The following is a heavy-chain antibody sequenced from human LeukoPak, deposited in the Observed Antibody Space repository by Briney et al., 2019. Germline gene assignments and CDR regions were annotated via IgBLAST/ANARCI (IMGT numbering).Heavy chain of an antibody. Sequence: PGGSLRLSCAASGFTFSSYAMSWVRQDPGKGLEWVSAISGSGGSTYYADSVKGRFTISRDNSKNTLYLQMNSLRAEDTAVYYCAKDRWAAAGRKGLQPAGDFDYWGQGTLVTVSS. CDR1: GFTFSSYA. V-gene: IGHV3-23*01. D-gene: IGHD6-13*01. J-gene: IGHJ4*02. CDR2: ISGSGGST. CDR3: AKDRWAAAGRKGLQPAGDFDY.